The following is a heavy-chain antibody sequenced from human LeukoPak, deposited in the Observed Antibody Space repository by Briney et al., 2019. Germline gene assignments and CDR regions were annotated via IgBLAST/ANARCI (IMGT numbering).Heavy chain of an antibody. CDR1: GFTFDDYG. D-gene: IGHD2-2*01. CDR2: ISWNSGSI. Sequence: GRSLRLSCAASGFTFDDYGMHWVRQAPGKGLEWVSGISWNSGSIGYADSVKGRFTISRDNAKNSLYLQMNSLRAEDTALYYCAKALGAIPAATEFDYWGQGTLVTVSS. J-gene: IGHJ4*02. V-gene: IGHV3-9*01. CDR3: AKALGAIPAATEFDY.